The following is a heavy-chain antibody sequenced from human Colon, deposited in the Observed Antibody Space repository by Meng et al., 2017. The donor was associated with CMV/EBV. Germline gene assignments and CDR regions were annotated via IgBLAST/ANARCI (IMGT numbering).Heavy chain of an antibody. V-gene: IGHV1-2*02. CDR1: GYTGYY. CDR2: VNRDSDST. D-gene: IGHD6-19*01. J-gene: IGHJ6*02. CDR3: ARAVADTYGMDV. Sequence: ASVKVSCKASGYTGYYIHWVRQAPGQGLEWMGWVNRDSDSTRYAQKFQGRVTMTGDTSINTVYMELNSLRSDDTAVYYCARAVADTYGMDVWGQGTTVTVSS.